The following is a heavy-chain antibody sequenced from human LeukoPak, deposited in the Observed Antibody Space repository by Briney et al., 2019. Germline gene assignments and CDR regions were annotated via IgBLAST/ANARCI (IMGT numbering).Heavy chain of an antibody. CDR1: GFTFSSYG. J-gene: IGHJ4*02. CDR2: ISGSGGST. CDR3: AKVDTAMVTDY. V-gene: IGHV3-23*01. D-gene: IGHD5-18*01. Sequence: GGSLRLSCAASGFTFSSYGMSWVRQAPGKGLEWVSAISGSGGSTYYADSVKGRFTISRDNSKNTLYLQMNSLRDEDTAVYYCAKVDTAMVTDYWGQGTPVTVSS.